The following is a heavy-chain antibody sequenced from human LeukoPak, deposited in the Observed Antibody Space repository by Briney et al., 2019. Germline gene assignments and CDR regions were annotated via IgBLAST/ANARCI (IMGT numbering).Heavy chain of an antibody. J-gene: IGHJ5*02. V-gene: IGHV1-18*01. CDR1: GYTFTSYG. Sequence: ASVKVSCKASGYTFTSYGISWVRQAPGQGLEWMGWIGAYNGNTNYAQKLQGRVTMTTDTSTSTAYMELRSLRSDDTAVYYCARVDIVVVPAAIATGWFDPWGQGTLVTVSS. CDR3: ARVDIVVVPAAIATGWFDP. D-gene: IGHD2-2*02. CDR2: IGAYNGNT.